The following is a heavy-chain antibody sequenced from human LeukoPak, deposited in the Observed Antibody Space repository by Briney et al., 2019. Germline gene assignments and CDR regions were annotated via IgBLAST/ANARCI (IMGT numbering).Heavy chain of an antibody. CDR2: IYYSGTT. D-gene: IGHD1-14*01. CDR1: GGSITNYY. Sequence: SETLSLTCTVSGGSITNYYWSWIRQPPGKGLEWIGYIYYSGTTNYNPSLKSRVTISVDTSKNQFSLKLSSVTAADTAVYYCARDDRFRYFDYWGQGTLVTVSS. J-gene: IGHJ4*02. V-gene: IGHV4-59*01. CDR3: ARDDRFRYFDY.